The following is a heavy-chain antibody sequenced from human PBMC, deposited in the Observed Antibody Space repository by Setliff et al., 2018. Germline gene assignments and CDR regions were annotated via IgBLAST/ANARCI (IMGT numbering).Heavy chain of an antibody. Sequence: GASVKVSCKASGGTFSSYAISWVRQAPGRGLEWMGGIIPIFGTANYAQKFQGRVTITADESTSTAYMELSSLRSEDTAVYYCARGYRGYYNFWSGSQGANWFDPWGQGTLVTVSS. CDR3: ARGYRGYYNFWSGSQGANWFDP. CDR2: IIPIFGTA. V-gene: IGHV1-69*13. CDR1: GGTFSSYA. D-gene: IGHD3-3*01. J-gene: IGHJ5*02.